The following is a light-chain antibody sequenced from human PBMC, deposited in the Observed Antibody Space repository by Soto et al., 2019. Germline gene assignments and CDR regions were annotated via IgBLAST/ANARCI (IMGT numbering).Light chain of an antibody. CDR1: QSVSSSF. CDR3: QHYGDSPPEYT. J-gene: IGKJ3*01. CDR2: GAS. V-gene: IGKV3-20*01. Sequence: EFVLTQSPGTLSLSPGERATLSCRASQSVSSSFLAWYQQRPGQAPRLLIFGASYRATGIPDRFSGSGSGTDFTLTISRLEPEDFAVYYCQHYGDSPPEYTFGPGTNVDSK.